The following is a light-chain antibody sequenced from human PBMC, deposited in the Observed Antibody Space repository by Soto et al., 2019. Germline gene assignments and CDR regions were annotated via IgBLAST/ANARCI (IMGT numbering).Light chain of an antibody. Sequence: QSVLTQPPSVSAAPGQTVTISCSGSSSNIGTNYVSWYQQLPGTAPKLLISDNNKRPSGIPDRFSGSKSGTSATLGITGLQTGDEADYYCGTWDSSLTAVIFGGGTKLTVL. J-gene: IGLJ2*01. CDR1: SSNIGTNY. CDR3: GTWDSSLTAVI. CDR2: DNN. V-gene: IGLV1-51*01.